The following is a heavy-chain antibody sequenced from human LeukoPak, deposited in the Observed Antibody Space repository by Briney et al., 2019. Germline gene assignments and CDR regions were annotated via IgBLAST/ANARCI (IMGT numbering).Heavy chain of an antibody. Sequence: ASVKVSCKASGYTFTSYYMHWVRQAPGQGLEWRGIINPSGGSTSYAQKFEGRVTMTRDMSTSTVYMELSSLRSEDTAVYYCARDRNGDTAIYYYYMDVWGKGTTVTVSS. D-gene: IGHD5-18*01. CDR2: INPSGGST. CDR1: GYTFTSYY. J-gene: IGHJ6*03. V-gene: IGHV1-46*01. CDR3: ARDRNGDTAIYYYYMDV.